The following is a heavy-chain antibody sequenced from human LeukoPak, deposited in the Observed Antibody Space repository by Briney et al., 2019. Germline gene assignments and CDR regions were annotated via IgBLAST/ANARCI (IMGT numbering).Heavy chain of an antibody. Sequence: GESLKISCKGSGYSFTSYWIGWVRQMPGKGLEWMGIIYPGDSDTRYSPSFQGQVTISADKSISTAYLQWSSLKASDTAMYYCARLLYSYDSSGYYFDAFDIWGQGTMVTVSS. CDR2: IYPGDSDT. CDR3: ARLLYSYDSSGYYFDAFDI. V-gene: IGHV5-51*01. J-gene: IGHJ3*02. CDR1: GYSFTSYW. D-gene: IGHD3-22*01.